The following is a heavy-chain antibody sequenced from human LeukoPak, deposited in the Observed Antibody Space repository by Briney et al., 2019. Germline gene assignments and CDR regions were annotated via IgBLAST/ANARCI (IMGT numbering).Heavy chain of an antibody. D-gene: IGHD3-22*01. J-gene: IGHJ5*02. CDR2: ITGNGGST. Sequence: GGSLRLSCAASGFTFSLASVTWVRQAPGKGLEWVSAITGNGGSTYYADSVKGRFTISRDNSKNMLHLQMNSLRVEDTAVYYCAKFRDNSGPRGGFDHWGQGTLVTVSS. V-gene: IGHV3-23*01. CDR3: AKFRDNSGPRGGFDH. CDR1: GFTFSLAS.